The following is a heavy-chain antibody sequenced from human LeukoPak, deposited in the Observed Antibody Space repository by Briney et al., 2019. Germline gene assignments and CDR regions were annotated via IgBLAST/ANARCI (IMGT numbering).Heavy chain of an antibody. CDR3: ARRGSGFSQNYFDY. J-gene: IGHJ4*02. D-gene: IGHD3-22*01. V-gene: IGHV3-64*01. CDR2: ISSNGGST. CDR1: GFIFSNYA. Sequence: GGSLGLSCAASGFIFSNYAMHWVRQAPGKGLEYVSAISSNGGSTYYANSVKGRFTISRDNSKNTLYLQMGSLRAEDMAVYYCARRGSGFSQNYFDYWGQGTLVTVSS.